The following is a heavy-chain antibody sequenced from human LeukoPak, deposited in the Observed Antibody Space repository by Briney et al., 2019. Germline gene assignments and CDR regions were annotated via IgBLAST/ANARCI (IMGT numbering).Heavy chain of an antibody. CDR3: VRDPGWLQVDY. V-gene: IGHV1-2*02. CDR2: IHPPSGGT. D-gene: IGHD5-24*01. CDR1: GYTFTDYY. J-gene: IGHJ4*02. Sequence: ASVKLSCTASGYTFTDYYIHWLRQAPGQRLEWMGWIHPPSGGTNYAEKLQGRVTMTRDTSISTAYMELTRLTSDDAGVYYCVRDPGWLQVDYWGQGTLLTVSS.